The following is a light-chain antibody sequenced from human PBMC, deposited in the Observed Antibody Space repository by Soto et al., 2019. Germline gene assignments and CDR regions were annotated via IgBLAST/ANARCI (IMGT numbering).Light chain of an antibody. J-gene: IGLJ2*01. CDR3: SSFAGGNNLL. CDR1: SSDVGGYNF. Sequence: QSALTQAPSAYGCPGQSVTISCTGTSSDVGGYNFVSWYQQHPGKAPKLLIYEVSKRPSGVPDRFSGSKSDNTASLTVSGLQDEDEADYYCSSFAGGNNLLCGGGTKLTVL. CDR2: EVS. V-gene: IGLV2-8*01.